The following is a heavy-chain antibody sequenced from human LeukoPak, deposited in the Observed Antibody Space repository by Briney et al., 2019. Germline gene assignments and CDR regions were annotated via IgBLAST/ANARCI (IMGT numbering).Heavy chain of an antibody. D-gene: IGHD1-1*01. V-gene: IGHV1-18*01. Sequence: ASVKVSCKASGYTFTRHGISWVPQAPGQGLEGMGWISAYNGNTNYAQKLQGRVTMTTDTSTSTAYMELRSLRSDDTAVYYCARAYGDWNDLLVYDYMDVWGKGTTVTVSS. CDR3: ARAYGDWNDLLVYDYMDV. CDR1: GYTFTRHG. CDR2: ISAYNGNT. J-gene: IGHJ6*03.